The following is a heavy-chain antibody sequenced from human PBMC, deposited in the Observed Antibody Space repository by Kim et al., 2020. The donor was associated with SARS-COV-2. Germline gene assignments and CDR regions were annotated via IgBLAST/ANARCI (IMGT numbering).Heavy chain of an antibody. CDR1: GFTFSSYA. Sequence: GGSLRLSCAASGFTFSSYAMHWVRQAPGKGLEWVAVISYDGSNKYYADSVKGRFTISRDNSKNTLYLQMNSLRAEDTAVYYCARPRYQLLMSGDWFDPWGQGTLVTVSS. CDR3: ARPRYQLLMSGDWFDP. CDR2: ISYDGSNK. V-gene: IGHV3-30-3*01. D-gene: IGHD2-2*01. J-gene: IGHJ5*02.